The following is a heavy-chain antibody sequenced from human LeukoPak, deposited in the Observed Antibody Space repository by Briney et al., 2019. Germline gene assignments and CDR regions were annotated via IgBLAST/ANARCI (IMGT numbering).Heavy chain of an antibody. J-gene: IGHJ6*02. CDR1: GFTFSSYS. D-gene: IGHD3-3*01. CDR3: ARVGEYYDFWSGYFTREGYYYGMDV. CDR2: ISSSSSYI. V-gene: IGHV3-21*01. Sequence: GGSLRLPCAASGFTFSSYSMNWVRQAPGKGLEWVSSISSSSSYIYYADSVKGRFTISRDNAKNSLYLQMNSLRAEDTAVYYCARVGEYYDFWSGYFTREGYYYGMDVWGQGTTVTVSS.